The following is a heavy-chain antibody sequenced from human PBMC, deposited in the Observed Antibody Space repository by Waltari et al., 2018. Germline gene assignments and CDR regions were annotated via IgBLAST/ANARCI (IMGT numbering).Heavy chain of an antibody. CDR3: ATGGTGIAVAGTGDYFDY. J-gene: IGHJ4*02. CDR1: GYTFTGYY. V-gene: IGHV1-2*04. Sequence: QVQLVQSGAEVKKPGASVKVSCKASGYTFTGYYLHWVRQAPGQGLEWMGWINPNSGGTNYSQKFQGWVTMTRDTSFSTAYMELSRLRSDDTAVYYCATGGTGIAVAGTGDYFDYWGQGTLVTVSS. D-gene: IGHD6-19*01. CDR2: INPNSGGT.